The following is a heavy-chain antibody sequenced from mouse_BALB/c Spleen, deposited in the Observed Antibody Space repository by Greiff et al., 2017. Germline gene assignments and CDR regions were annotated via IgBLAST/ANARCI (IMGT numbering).Heavy chain of an antibody. D-gene: IGHD2-1*01. J-gene: IGHJ4*01. CDR2: ISSGGST. Sequence: EVHLVESGGGLVKPGGSLKLSCAASGFTFSSYAMSWVRQTPEKRLEWVASISSGGSTYYPDSVKGRFTISRDNARNILYLQMSSLRSEDTAMYYCAREREYGNYSYAMDYWGQGTSVTVSS. CDR3: AREREYGNYSYAMDY. V-gene: IGHV5-6-5*01. CDR1: GFTFSSYA.